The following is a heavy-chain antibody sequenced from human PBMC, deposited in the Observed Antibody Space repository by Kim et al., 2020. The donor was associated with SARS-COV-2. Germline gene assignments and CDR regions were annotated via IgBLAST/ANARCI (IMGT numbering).Heavy chain of an antibody. CDR3: ARDMEEITIFLGDVYYY. CDR1: GFTFSSYA. D-gene: IGHD3-9*01. V-gene: IGHV3-30*04. CDR2: ISYDGSNK. J-gene: IGHJ6*01. Sequence: GGSLRLSCAASGFTFSSYAMHWVRQAPGKGLEWVAVISYDGSNKYYADSVKGRFTISRENSKNTLYLQMNSLRAEDTAVYYCARDMEEITIFLGDVYYY.